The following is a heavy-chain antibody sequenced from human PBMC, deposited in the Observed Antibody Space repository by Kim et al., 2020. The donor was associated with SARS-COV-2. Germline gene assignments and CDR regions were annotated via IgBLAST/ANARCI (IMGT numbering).Heavy chain of an antibody. V-gene: IGHV3-23*01. CDR3: AKAWATYYYGSGSYY. D-gene: IGHD3-10*01. Sequence: DPLKGRFAISRDNAKNTLYLQMNGRRAEDTAIYYCAKAWATYYYGSGSYYWGQGTLVTVSS. J-gene: IGHJ4*02.